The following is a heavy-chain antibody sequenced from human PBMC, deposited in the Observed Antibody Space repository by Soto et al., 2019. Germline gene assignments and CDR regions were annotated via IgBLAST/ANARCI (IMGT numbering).Heavy chain of an antibody. J-gene: IGHJ6*04. D-gene: IGHD3-16*01. CDR1: GGSFGGYY. V-gene: IGHV4-34*12. CDR2: IILGGGT. Sequence: QVQLQQWGAGLLKPSETLSLTCAVYGGSFGGYYWSWIRQPPGKGLEWIGEIILGGGTNYNPSLKSRLTTPQDTSTFRFPLRGGSGTAADRVVYSWAGGGGPSCSYNGRAVWGKGPTFPLSS. CDR3: AGGGGPSCSYNGRAV.